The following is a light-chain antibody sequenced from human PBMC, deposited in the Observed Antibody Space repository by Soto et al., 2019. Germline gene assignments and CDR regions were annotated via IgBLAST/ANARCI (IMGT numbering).Light chain of an antibody. CDR3: SSYTSSSTSVV. J-gene: IGLJ2*01. Sequence: QSALTQPASVSGSPGQSITISCTGTSSDVGGYKYVSWYQQHPGKAPKLMIYDVSNRPSGVSNRFSGSKSGNTASLTISGLQAEDEADYYCSSYTSSSTSVVFGGGTKVTVL. V-gene: IGLV2-14*01. CDR2: DVS. CDR1: SSDVGGYKY.